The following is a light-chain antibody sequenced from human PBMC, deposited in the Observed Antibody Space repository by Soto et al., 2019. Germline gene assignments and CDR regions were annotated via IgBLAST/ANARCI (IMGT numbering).Light chain of an antibody. CDR1: SSDIGGYNI. CDR3: GSYAGINNLI. V-gene: IGLV2-8*01. Sequence: QSVLTQPPSASGSPGQSVTISCTGTSSDIGGYNIVSWYQHHPGKAPKLMIYDVSKRPSGVPDRFSGSKSGNTASLTVSGLQAEDEADYYCGSYAGINNLIFGGGTKLTVL. J-gene: IGLJ2*01. CDR2: DVS.